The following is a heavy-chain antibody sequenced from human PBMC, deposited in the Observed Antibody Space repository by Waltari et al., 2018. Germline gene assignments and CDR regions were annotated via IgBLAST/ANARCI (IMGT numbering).Heavy chain of an antibody. CDR2: MNPNSGNT. V-gene: IGHV1-8*01. J-gene: IGHJ3*02. CDR3: ARARNDILTGYYLAFDI. CDR1: GYTFTSYD. D-gene: IGHD3-9*01. Sequence: QVQLVQSGAEVTKPGASVKVSCKASGYTFTSYDINWVRQATGQGLEWMGWMNPNSGNTGYAQKFQGRVTMTRNTSISTAYMELSSLRSEDTAVYYCARARNDILTGYYLAFDIWGQGTMVTVSS.